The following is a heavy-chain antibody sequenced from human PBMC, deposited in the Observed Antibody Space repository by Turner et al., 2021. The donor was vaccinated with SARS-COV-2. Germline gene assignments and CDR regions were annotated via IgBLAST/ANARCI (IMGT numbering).Heavy chain of an antibody. Sequence: EVQLVESGGGLVQPGGSLRLSCAASGFTFSSYWRNWVRQAPGKGLEWVANIKQDGSEKYYVDSVKGRFTIARDNTKNSLYLQMNGLRAEDTAVYYCAREESGSFGAYGMDVWGQGTTVTVSS. J-gene: IGHJ6*02. CDR2: IKQDGSEK. D-gene: IGHD2-15*01. CDR1: GFTFSSYW. V-gene: IGHV3-7*03. CDR3: AREESGSFGAYGMDV.